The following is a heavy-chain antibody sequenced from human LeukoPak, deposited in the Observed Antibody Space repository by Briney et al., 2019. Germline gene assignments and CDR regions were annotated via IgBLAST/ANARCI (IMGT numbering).Heavy chain of an antibody. Sequence: SETLSLTCTVSGGSISSGGYYWSWIRQHPGKGLEWIGYMHHSGPTYNNPSLKSRVTISVDTSKNQFSLKLSSVTAADTAVYYCARIGYSYGTYYYYGMDVWGQGTTVTVSS. CDR2: MHHSGPT. J-gene: IGHJ6*02. D-gene: IGHD5-18*01. CDR1: GGSISSGGYY. CDR3: ARIGYSYGTYYYYGMDV. V-gene: IGHV4-31*03.